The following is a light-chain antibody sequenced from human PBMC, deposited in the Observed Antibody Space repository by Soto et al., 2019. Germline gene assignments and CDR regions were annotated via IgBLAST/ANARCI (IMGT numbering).Light chain of an antibody. V-gene: IGLV2-14*01. Sequence: QSVLTQPASVSGYPGQSITISCPGTSSDVGAYNYVSWYQQHPGKAPKLMIFEVSDRPSGVSNRFSGSKSGNTASLTISGLQAEDEADYYCSSYTSSNTLVFGGGTKLTVL. CDR2: EVS. CDR1: SSDVGAYNY. CDR3: SSYTSSNTLV. J-gene: IGLJ2*01.